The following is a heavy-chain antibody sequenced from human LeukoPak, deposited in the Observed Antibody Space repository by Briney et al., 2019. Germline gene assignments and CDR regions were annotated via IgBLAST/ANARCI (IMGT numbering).Heavy chain of an antibody. V-gene: IGHV4-34*01. D-gene: IGHD2-2*01. CDR1: GGSFSGYY. CDR2: INHSGST. J-gene: IGHJ4*02. Sequence: SETLSLTCAVYGGSFSGYYWSWIRQPPGKGLEWIGEINHSGSTNYNPSLKSRVTISVDTSKNQFSLKLSSVTAADTAVYYCAREYCNRTSCFNFDCWGRGTLVTVSS. CDR3: AREYCNRTSCFNFDC.